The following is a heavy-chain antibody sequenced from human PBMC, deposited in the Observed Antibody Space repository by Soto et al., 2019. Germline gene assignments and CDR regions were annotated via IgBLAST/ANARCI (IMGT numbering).Heavy chain of an antibody. V-gene: IGHV1-3*04. Sequence: QVQLVQSGAEVKKPGASVKVSCKASGYTFATYAIHWVRQAPGQRLEWMGWINTGNGYTEYSQSFRGRVTITRDTSATTAYMELSSLRSEDTAMDYGTRVNTRFLNPDYYSDDMDVWGQGTTVTVAS. D-gene: IGHD3-9*01. CDR3: TRVNTRFLNPDYYSDDMDV. J-gene: IGHJ6*02. CDR1: GYTFATYA. CDR2: INTGNGYT.